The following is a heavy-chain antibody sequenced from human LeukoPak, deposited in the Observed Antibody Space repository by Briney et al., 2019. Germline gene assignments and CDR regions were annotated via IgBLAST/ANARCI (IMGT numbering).Heavy chain of an antibody. CDR2: INPNTGGT. Sequence: ASVKVSCKASGYTFTDYYMHWVRQAPGQGLEWMGWINPNTGGTDYIQKFQGRVTMTRDTSISTAYMELNRLRSDDTAVYYCARDPEVAGLFFDYWGQGTLVTVSS. V-gene: IGHV1-2*02. CDR3: ARDPEVAGLFFDY. D-gene: IGHD6-19*01. J-gene: IGHJ4*02. CDR1: GYTFTDYY.